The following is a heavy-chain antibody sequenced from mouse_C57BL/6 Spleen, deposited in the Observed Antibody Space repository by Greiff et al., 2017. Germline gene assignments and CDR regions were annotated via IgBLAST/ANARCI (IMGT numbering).Heavy chain of an antibody. J-gene: IGHJ2*01. D-gene: IGHD1-1*01. CDR2: IDPENGDT. V-gene: IGHV14-4*01. Sequence: VQLQQSGAELVRPGASVKLSCTASGFNIKDDYMHWVKQRPEQGLEWIGWIDPENGDTEYASKFQGKATITADTSSNTAYLQLSSLTSEDTAVYYCTTDTKDDWGQGTTLTVSS. CDR3: TTDTKDD. CDR1: GFNIKDDY.